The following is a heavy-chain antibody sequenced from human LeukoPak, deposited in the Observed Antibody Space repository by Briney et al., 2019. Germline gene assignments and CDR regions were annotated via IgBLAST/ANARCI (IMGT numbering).Heavy chain of an antibody. J-gene: IGHJ6*03. CDR3: ARDQEGDYYYYYIDV. Sequence: PSETLSLTCTVSGGSISSYYWSWIRQPAGKGLEWIGRIYTSGITNYNPSLKSRLTISVDTSKNQFSLKLSSVTAADTAVYYCARDQEGDYYYYYIDVWGKGTTVSISS. CDR2: IYTSGIT. V-gene: IGHV4-4*07. CDR1: GGSISSYY.